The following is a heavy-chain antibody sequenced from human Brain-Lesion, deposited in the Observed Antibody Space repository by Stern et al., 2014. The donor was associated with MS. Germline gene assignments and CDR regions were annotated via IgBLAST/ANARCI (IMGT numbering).Heavy chain of an antibody. Sequence: QVTLKESGPALVKPTQTLTLTCTLSGVSLTSSGVRVSWIRQPPGKALEWLARIFWDDYKFYSPSLKTRLTISKDTSKNQVVLTMPNMDPADTATYYCARQRLYYYGSGTEGGLNVWGQGTTVTVSS. CDR2: IFWDDYK. D-gene: IGHD3-10*01. J-gene: IGHJ6*02. V-gene: IGHV2-70*04. CDR3: ARQRLYYYGSGTEGGLNV. CDR1: GVSLTSSGVR.